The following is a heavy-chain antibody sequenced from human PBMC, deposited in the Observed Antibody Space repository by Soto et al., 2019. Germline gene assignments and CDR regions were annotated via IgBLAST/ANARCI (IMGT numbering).Heavy chain of an antibody. D-gene: IGHD6-19*01. Sequence: QVQLVESGGGVVQPGRSLRLSCAASGFTFSSYAMHWVRQAAGKGLEWVAVISYDGSNKYYADSVKGRFTISSDNSKNTPYLQMNSLRAEDTTVYYCATGDIRAVARTYFWGQGTLVTASS. CDR2: ISYDGSNK. CDR1: GFTFSSYA. V-gene: IGHV3-30-3*01. CDR3: ATGDIRAVARTYF. J-gene: IGHJ4*02.